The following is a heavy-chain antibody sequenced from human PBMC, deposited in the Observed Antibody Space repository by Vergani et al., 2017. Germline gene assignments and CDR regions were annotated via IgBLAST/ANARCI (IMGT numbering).Heavy chain of an antibody. Sequence: QVQLVESGGGVVQPGGSLRLSCAASRFTFSSSGMHWVRQAPGKGLEWVAVIWYDGSHKYYADSVKGRFTISRDNSKNTLYLQLNSLRAEDAAVYYCARDPTLAPYFDYWGQGTLVTVSS. CDR1: RFTFSSSG. CDR3: ARDPTLAPYFDY. J-gene: IGHJ4*02. V-gene: IGHV3-33*01. CDR2: IWYDGSHK.